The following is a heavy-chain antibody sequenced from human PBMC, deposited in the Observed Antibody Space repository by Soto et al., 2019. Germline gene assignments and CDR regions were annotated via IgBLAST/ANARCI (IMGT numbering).Heavy chain of an antibody. CDR2: IIPILGIV. V-gene: IGHV1-69*02. CDR1: GGTFSSYT. D-gene: IGHD4-17*01. J-gene: IGHJ4*02. CDR3: ASPTTVFDYFDY. Sequence: GASVKVSCKASGGTFSSYTISWVRQAPGQGLEWMGRIIPILGIVNYAQKFQGRVTFTADKSTSTAYMELSSLRSEDTAVYYCASPTTVFDYFDYWGQGTLVTVSS.